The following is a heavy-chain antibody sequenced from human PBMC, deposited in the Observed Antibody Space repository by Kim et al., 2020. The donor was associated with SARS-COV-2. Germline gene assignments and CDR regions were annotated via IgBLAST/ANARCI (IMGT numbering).Heavy chain of an antibody. CDR2: IQNKFEGAST. D-gene: IGHD5-12*01. V-gene: IGHV3-15*01. Sequence: GGSLRLSCAASEFTFTNAWMNWVRQAPGKGLEWVARIQNKFEGASTEYAAAVTGRFTILRDDSRHILHLEMHSLRTEDTGTYCGTTGKLSGYRDIGMDVWGQGTTVIVSS. CDR1: EFTFTNAW. J-gene: IGHJ6*02. CDR3: TTGKLSGYRDIGMDV.